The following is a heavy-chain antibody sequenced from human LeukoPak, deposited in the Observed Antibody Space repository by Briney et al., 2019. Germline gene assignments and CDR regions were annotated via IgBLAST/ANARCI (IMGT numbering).Heavy chain of an antibody. CDR2: INQSGAT. D-gene: IGHD3-3*01. CDR1: GGSFNDYD. Sequence: SETLSLTCSVYGGSFNDYDWSWVRQAPGRGLQWIGEINQSGATNCDPSLKSRVTMSIDTSKSQFSLKLSSVTAADTAVYYCARVFTYYDFWSGYSVGYYFDYWGQGTLVTVSS. J-gene: IGHJ4*02. CDR3: ARVFTYYDFWSGYSVGYYFDY. V-gene: IGHV4-34*01.